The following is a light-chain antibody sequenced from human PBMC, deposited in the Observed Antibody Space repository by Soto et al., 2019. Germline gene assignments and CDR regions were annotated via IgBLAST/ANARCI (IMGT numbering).Light chain of an antibody. J-gene: IGKJ1*01. CDR3: QQYNTYSRT. Sequence: DIQMTQSPSTLSASVGDRVTITCRASQSISSWLAWYQQKPGKVPRVLIYDVASLGSGVPSRFSGSVSGTEFTLTISSLQPDDSATYYCQQYNTYSRTFGQGTKVDIK. CDR2: DVA. CDR1: QSISSW. V-gene: IGKV1-5*01.